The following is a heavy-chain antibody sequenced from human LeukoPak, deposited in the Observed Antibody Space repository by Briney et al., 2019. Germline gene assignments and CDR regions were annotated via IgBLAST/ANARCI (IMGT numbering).Heavy chain of an antibody. D-gene: IGHD6-13*01. Sequence: SETLSLTCXXSGGSISGTSWSWLRQPPGRGLEWIAYIYYSGSTDYTPSLKSRVTISVDTAKNQFSLRLKSVTAADTAVYYCARLGRIAAAGDYDYHSLDVWGQGTTVTVSS. CDR1: GGSISGTS. CDR2: IYYSGST. V-gene: IGHV4-59*08. J-gene: IGHJ6*02. CDR3: ARLGRIAAAGDYDYHSLDV.